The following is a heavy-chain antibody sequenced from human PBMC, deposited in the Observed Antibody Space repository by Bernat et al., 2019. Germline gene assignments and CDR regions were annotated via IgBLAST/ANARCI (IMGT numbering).Heavy chain of an antibody. CDR1: GFTFSGSA. J-gene: IGHJ4*02. CDR3: TRHGIEVAGFEDY. Sequence: EVQLVESGGGLVQPGGSLKLSCAASGFTFSGSAMHWVRQASGKGLEWVGRIRSKDNSYATAYAASVKGRFTISRDDSKNTAYLQMNSLKAEDTAVYYCTRHGIEVAGFEDYWGQGTLVTVSS. V-gene: IGHV3-73*02. D-gene: IGHD6-19*01. CDR2: IRSKDNSYAT.